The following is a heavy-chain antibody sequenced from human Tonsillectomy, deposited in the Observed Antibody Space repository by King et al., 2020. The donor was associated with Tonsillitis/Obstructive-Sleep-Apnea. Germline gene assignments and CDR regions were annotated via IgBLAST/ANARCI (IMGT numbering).Heavy chain of an antibody. CDR2: ISYDGSDK. CDR1: GFTFSSYP. Sequence: VQLVESGGGVVQPGRSLRLSCAASGFTFSSYPMHWVRQAPGKGLEWVAVISYDGSDKYYADSVKGRFTISRGNSKNTLYLQMNSLRDEDTAVYHCARDLGGASGYWGQGTLVIVSS. CDR3: ARDLGGASGY. D-gene: IGHD3-16*01. J-gene: IGHJ4*02. V-gene: IGHV3-30*04.